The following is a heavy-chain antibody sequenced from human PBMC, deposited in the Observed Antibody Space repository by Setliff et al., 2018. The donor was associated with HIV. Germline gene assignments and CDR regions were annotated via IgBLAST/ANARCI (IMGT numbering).Heavy chain of an antibody. CDR1: GFTFSNYW. J-gene: IGHJ3*02. D-gene: IGHD3-22*01. Sequence: GGSLRLSCAASGFTFSNYWMTWVRQAPGKGLEWVAQINRDGTEKYYVDSVKGRFTISRDNAKNSLYLQMNSLRAEDTAVYYCVRDSYYDSSGYYRGALDIWGQGTMVTVSS. V-gene: IGHV3-7*01. CDR2: INRDGTEK. CDR3: VRDSYYDSSGYYRGALDI.